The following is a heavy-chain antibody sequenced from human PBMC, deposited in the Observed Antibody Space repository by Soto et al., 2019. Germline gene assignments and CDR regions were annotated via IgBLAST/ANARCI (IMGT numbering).Heavy chain of an antibody. CDR3: ARTRSFTLGFYYDGMDV. Sequence: GATLKLSCQGSGYSVASYWIGWVRQMPGKDLEWMGIIYPGDSDTRYSPSFQGQVTISADKSLRTAYLQWTSLKASDTALYYCARTRSFTLGFYYDGMDVWGQGTTVTVSS. V-gene: IGHV5-51*01. J-gene: IGHJ6*02. CDR2: IYPGDSDT. D-gene: IGHD6-6*01. CDR1: GYSVASYW.